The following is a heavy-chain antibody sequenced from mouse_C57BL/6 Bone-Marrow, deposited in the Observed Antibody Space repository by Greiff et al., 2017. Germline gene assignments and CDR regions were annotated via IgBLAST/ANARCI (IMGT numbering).Heavy chain of an antibody. D-gene: IGHD5-5*01. Sequence: QQRPGRGLEWIGRIDPNSGGTKYNEKFKSKATLTVDKPSSTAYMQLSSLTSEDSAVYYCAKDHYRGYFDYWGQGTTLTVSS. CDR3: AKDHYRGYFDY. CDR2: IDPNSGGT. V-gene: IGHV1-72*01. J-gene: IGHJ2*01.